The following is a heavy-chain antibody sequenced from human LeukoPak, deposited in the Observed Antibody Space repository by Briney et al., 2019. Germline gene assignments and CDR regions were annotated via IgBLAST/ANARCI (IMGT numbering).Heavy chain of an antibody. CDR3: AGGGRSGYYYGYQFDY. D-gene: IGHD5-18*01. CDR2: IKEEGSEK. J-gene: IGHJ4*02. Sequence: GGSLRLSCAASGFTFISYWLTWVRQAPGKGQEWVANIKEEGSEKDHVASVKGRPTISRDNAKNSLYLQINSLRAEDTAVYYCAGGGRSGYYYGYQFDYWGQGTLVSVSS. V-gene: IGHV3-7*03. CDR1: GFTFISYW.